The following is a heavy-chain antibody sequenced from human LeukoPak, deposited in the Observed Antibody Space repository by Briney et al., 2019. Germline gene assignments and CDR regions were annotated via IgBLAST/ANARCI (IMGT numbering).Heavy chain of an antibody. D-gene: IGHD4-17*01. J-gene: IGHJ5*02. CDR2: IRYDGSNK. CDR1: GFTFSSYG. V-gene: IGHV3-30*02. CDR3: AKSYYGDFGNWFDP. Sequence: GGSLRLSCAASGFTFSSYGMHWVRQAPGKGLEWVAFIRYDGSNKYYADSVKGRFTISRDNSKNALYLQMNSLRAEDTAVYYCAKSYYGDFGNWFDPWGQGTLVTVSS.